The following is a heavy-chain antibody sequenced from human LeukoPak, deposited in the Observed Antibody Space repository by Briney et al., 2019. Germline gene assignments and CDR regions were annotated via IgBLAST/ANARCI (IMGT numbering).Heavy chain of an antibody. CDR1: GYTFTGYY. Sequence: GASVKVSCKASGYTFTGYYMHWVRQAPGQGLEWMGWINPNSGGTNYAQKFQGRVTMTRDTSISTAYTELSRLRSDDTAVYYCARAVVTMVRGVITNFDYWGQGTLVTVSS. V-gene: IGHV1-2*02. D-gene: IGHD3-10*01. J-gene: IGHJ4*02. CDR2: INPNSGGT. CDR3: ARAVVTMVRGVITNFDY.